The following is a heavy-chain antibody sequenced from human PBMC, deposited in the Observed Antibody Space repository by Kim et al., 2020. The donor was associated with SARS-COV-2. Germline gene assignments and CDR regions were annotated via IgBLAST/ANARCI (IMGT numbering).Heavy chain of an antibody. V-gene: IGHV1-18*01. Sequence: LQGRVTMTTDTSTSTAYMELRSLRADDTAVYYCARAITTIVVVTDDAFDIWGQGTMVTVSS. D-gene: IGHD3-22*01. J-gene: IGHJ3*02. CDR3: ARAITTIVVVTDDAFDI.